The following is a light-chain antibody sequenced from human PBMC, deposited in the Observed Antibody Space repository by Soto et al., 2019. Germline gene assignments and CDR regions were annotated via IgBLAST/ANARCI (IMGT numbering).Light chain of an antibody. V-gene: IGLV2-14*01. Sequence: QSALTQPASVSGSPGQSITISCTGTSSDVGGYNYVSWYQQHPGKAPKLMIYDVSNRPSGVSYRFSGSKSGNTASLTISGLQAEDEADYYCSSYTSSSTPVLFGGGTKVTVL. CDR3: SSYTSSSTPVL. J-gene: IGLJ2*01. CDR2: DVS. CDR1: SSDVGGYNY.